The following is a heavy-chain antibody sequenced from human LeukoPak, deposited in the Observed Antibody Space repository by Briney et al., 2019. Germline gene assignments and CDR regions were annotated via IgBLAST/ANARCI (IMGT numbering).Heavy chain of an antibody. Sequence: GGSLRLSCAASGFTFSSYAMSWVRQAPGKGLEWVSTISGSGGSTYYADSVKGRFTISRDNSKNTLYLQVNSLRAEDTAVYYCAKGEPWVTSNFDYWGQGTLVTVSS. V-gene: IGHV3-23*01. J-gene: IGHJ4*02. CDR2: ISGSGGST. CDR1: GFTFSSYA. D-gene: IGHD2-21*02. CDR3: AKGEPWVTSNFDY.